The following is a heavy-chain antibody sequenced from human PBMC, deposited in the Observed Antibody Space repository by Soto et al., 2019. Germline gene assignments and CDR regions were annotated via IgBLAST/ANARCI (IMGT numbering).Heavy chain of an antibody. CDR1: GYSFTSYW. CDR3: ARAMIRGKHYYGMDV. J-gene: IGHJ6*02. Sequence: PGESLKISCKGSGYSFTSYWIGWVRQMPGKGLEGMGIIYPGDSDTRYSPSFQGQVTISADKSISTAYLQWSSLKASDTAMYYCARAMIRGKHYYGMDVRGQGTTVTVSS. D-gene: IGHD3-10*01. CDR2: IYPGDSDT. V-gene: IGHV5-51*01.